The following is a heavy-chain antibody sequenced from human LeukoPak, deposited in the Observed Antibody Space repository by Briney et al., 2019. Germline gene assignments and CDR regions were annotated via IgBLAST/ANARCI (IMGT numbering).Heavy chain of an antibody. CDR2: INSDGSST. V-gene: IGHV3-74*01. D-gene: IGHD2-8*01. J-gene: IGHJ3*02. Sequence: GGSLRLSCAASGFTSSSYAMSWVRQAPGKGLVWVSRINSDGSSTSYADSVKGRFTISRDNAKNTLYLQMNSLRAEDTAVYYCARVQGHPPNGLDIWGQGTMVTVSS. CDR3: ARVQGHPPNGLDI. CDR1: GFTSSSYA.